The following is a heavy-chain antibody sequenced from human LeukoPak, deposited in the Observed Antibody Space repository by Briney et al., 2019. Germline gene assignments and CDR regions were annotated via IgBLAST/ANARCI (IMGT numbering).Heavy chain of an antibody. D-gene: IGHD6-19*01. V-gene: IGHV3-74*01. Sequence: GVLRLSCAASGFTFSNYWMHWVRQAPGKGLVWVSRIKSDGTTTNYADSVKGRFTISRDNAKNALYLQMNSLRVEDTAVYYCVRLKWDPSSGLAYWGQGTLVTVSS. CDR3: VRLKWDPSSGLAY. CDR2: IKSDGTTT. J-gene: IGHJ4*02. CDR1: GFTFSNYW.